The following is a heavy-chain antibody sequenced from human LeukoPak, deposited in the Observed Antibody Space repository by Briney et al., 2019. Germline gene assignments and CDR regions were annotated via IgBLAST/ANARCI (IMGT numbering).Heavy chain of an antibody. D-gene: IGHD1-26*01. CDR2: IKSKTDGGTT. CDR3: TTADIGGATTTDY. CDR1: GFTFSNAW. J-gene: IGHJ4*02. Sequence: GGSLRLSCAASGFTFSNAWMSWVRQAPGKGLEWVGRIKSKTDGGTTDYAAPVKGRFTISRDDSKNTLYLQMNSLKTGDTAVYYCTTADIGGATTTDYWGQGTLVTVSS. V-gene: IGHV3-15*01.